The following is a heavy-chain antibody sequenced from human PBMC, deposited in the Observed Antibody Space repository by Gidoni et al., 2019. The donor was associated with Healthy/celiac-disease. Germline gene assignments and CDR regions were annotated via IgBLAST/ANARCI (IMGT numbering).Heavy chain of an antibody. D-gene: IGHD4-17*01. V-gene: IGHV1-2*04. Sequence: QVQLVQSGAEVKKPGASVKVSCKASGYTFTGYYMHWVRLAPGQGLEWMGWINPNSSGTNYAQKFQGWVTMTRDTSISTDYMELSRLRSDDTAVYYCARAGSTVTNKYNWFDPWGQGTLVTVSS. CDR3: ARAGSTVTNKYNWFDP. CDR1: GYTFTGYY. J-gene: IGHJ5*02. CDR2: INPNSSGT.